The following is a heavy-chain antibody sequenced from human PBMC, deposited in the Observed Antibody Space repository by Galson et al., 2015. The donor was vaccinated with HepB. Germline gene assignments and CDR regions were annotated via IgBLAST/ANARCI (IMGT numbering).Heavy chain of an antibody. CDR1: GFSVSSNY. J-gene: IGHJ4*02. D-gene: IGHD7-27*01. CDR2: IYGGAYP. CDR3: AQLGTGY. V-gene: IGHV3-53*01. Sequence: SLRLSCAASGFSVSSNYMNWVRQAPGKGLEWVSVIYGGAYPNYADLAGGRFTISRDNSKNTVYPQMNSLRAEDTAVYYCAQLGTGYWGQGTLVTVSS.